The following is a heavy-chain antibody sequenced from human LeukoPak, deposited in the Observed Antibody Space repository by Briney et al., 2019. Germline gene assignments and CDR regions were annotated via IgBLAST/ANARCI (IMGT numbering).Heavy chain of an antibody. CDR1: GFTFSSYG. Sequence: GGSLRLSCAASGFTFSSYGMHWVRQAPGKGLEWVAVISYDGSNKYYADSVKGRFTISRDNSKNTLYLQMNSLRAEDTAVYYCAKERHGSGSYGMDVWGQGTTVTVSS. J-gene: IGHJ6*02. V-gene: IGHV3-30*18. D-gene: IGHD3-10*01. CDR3: AKERHGSGSYGMDV. CDR2: ISYDGSNK.